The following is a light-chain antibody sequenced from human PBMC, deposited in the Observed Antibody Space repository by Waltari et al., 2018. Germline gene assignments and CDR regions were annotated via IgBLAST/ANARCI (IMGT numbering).Light chain of an antibody. CDR1: ESVKTN. Sequence: DIVMTQSPATLSASPGERATLSCRASESVKTNLVWYQQRPGQAPRLRIYAASTRATGTPARFRGLGSGTDFTLTITNLQSEDFATYYCQQYNSWPTFGQGTKVEIK. J-gene: IGKJ1*01. CDR3: QQYNSWPT. CDR2: AAS. V-gene: IGKV3-15*01.